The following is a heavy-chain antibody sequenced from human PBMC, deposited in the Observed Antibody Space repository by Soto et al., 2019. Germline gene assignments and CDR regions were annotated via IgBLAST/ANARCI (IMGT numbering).Heavy chain of an antibody. D-gene: IGHD2-15*01. Sequence: EVQLVESGGGLVQPGGSLRLSCAASGFTVSSNYMSWVRQAPGKGLEWVSVIYSGGSTYYAVSVKGRFTIPRDNSKNTLYLQMNSLRAEDTAVYYCASLHCSGGSCPDYWGQGTLVTVSS. V-gene: IGHV3-66*01. CDR2: IYSGGST. J-gene: IGHJ4*02. CDR1: GFTVSSNY. CDR3: ASLHCSGGSCPDY.